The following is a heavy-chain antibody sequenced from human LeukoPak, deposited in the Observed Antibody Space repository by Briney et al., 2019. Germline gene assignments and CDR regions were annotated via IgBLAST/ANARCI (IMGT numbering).Heavy chain of an antibody. CDR2: INPSGGST. D-gene: IGHD3-3*01. Sequence: EASVKVSCKASGYTFTSYYMHWVRQAPGQGLEWMGIINPSGGSTSYAQKFQGRVTITADESTSTAYMELSSLRSEDTAVYYCAREITIFGVVIIGGHWFDPWGQGTLVTVSS. V-gene: IGHV1-46*01. J-gene: IGHJ5*02. CDR3: AREITIFGVVIIGGHWFDP. CDR1: GYTFTSYY.